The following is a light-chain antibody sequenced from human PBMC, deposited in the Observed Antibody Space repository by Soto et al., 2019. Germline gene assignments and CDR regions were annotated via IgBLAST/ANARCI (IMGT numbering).Light chain of an antibody. Sequence: QSVLPQPPSVSGAPGQRVTISCTGSSSNIGAGYDVHWYQQLPGTAPKVFIYGNSNRPSGVPDRFSGSKSGTSASLAITGLQAEDEADYYCQSYDTSLSGAVFGGGTKVTVL. CDR1: SSNIGAGYD. CDR2: GNS. J-gene: IGLJ2*01. V-gene: IGLV1-40*01. CDR3: QSYDTSLSGAV.